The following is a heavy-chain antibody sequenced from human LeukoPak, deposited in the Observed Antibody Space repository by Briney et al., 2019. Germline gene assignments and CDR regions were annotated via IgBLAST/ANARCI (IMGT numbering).Heavy chain of an antibody. D-gene: IGHD6-13*01. J-gene: IGHJ4*02. V-gene: IGHV1-69*13. CDR1: GGTFSSYA. CDR3: ARDVAAGIVVYFDY. CDR2: IIPIFGTA. Sequence: GASVTVSCKASGGTFSSYAISWVRQAPGRGLEWMGGIIPIFGTANYAQKFQGRVTITADESTSTAYMELSSLRSEDTAVYYCARDVAAGIVVYFDYWGQGTLVTVSS.